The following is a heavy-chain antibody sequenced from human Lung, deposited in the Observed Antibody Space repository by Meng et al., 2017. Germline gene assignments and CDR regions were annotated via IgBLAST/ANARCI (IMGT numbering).Heavy chain of an antibody. J-gene: IGHJ4*02. D-gene: IGHD4-11*01. CDR1: GGSFSDYY. CDR2: INHSGST. Sequence: QAQLRQWGQVLLKPSEALPRTCVVSGGSFSDYYWSWIRQSPGKGLEWIGEINHSGSTNYNPSLESRATISVDTSQNNLSLKLSSVTAADSAVYYCARGPTTMAHDFDYWGQGTLVTVSS. V-gene: IGHV4-34*01. CDR3: ARGPTTMAHDFDY.